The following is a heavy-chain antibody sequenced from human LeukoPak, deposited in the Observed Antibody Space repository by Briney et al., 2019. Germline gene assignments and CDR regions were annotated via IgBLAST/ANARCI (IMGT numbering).Heavy chain of an antibody. V-gene: IGHV1-18*01. CDR1: GYTFTSYG. J-gene: IGHJ2*01. D-gene: IGHD2-2*01. CDR3: ARDSSREVPAASYWYLDL. CDR2: ISAYNGNT. Sequence: ASVKVSCKASGYTFTSYGISWVRQAPGQGLEWMGWISAYNGNTNYAQKLQGRVTMTTDTSTSTAYMELRSLRSDDTAVYYCARDSSREVPAASYWYLDLWGRGTLVTVSS.